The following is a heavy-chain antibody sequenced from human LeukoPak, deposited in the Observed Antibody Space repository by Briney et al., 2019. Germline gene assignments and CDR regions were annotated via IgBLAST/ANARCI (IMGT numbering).Heavy chain of an antibody. CDR2: ISYDGSNK. CDR1: GFTFSSHA. D-gene: IGHD1-26*01. Sequence: GGSLRLSCAASGFTFSSHAMHWVRQAPGKGLEWVAVISYDGSNKYYADSVKGRFTISRDNSKNTLYLQMNSLRAEDTAVYYCARATRGSFDYWGQGTLVTVSS. J-gene: IGHJ4*02. CDR3: ARATRGSFDY. V-gene: IGHV3-30-3*01.